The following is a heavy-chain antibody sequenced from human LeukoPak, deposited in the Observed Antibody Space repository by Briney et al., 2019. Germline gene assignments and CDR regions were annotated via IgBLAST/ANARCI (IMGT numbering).Heavy chain of an antibody. CDR1: GGSFSGYY. Sequence: PSETLSLTCAVYGGSFSGYYWSWIRQPPGKGLEWIGSINYRGSTYYNVSLKSRVTKSVDTSKNQFSLKLSSVTAADTAVYYCARTAAGRGAYFDYWGQGTLVTVSS. CDR3: ARTAAGRGAYFDY. D-gene: IGHD6-19*01. J-gene: IGHJ4*02. V-gene: IGHV4-34*01. CDR2: INYRGST.